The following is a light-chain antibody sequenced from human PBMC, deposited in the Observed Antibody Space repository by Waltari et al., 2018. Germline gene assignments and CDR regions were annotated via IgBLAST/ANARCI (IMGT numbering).Light chain of an antibody. CDR1: QSVTNN. J-gene: IGKJ4*01. Sequence: EIIMTQSPATLSLSPGARATLSCRASQSVTNNLAWYQQKPGQAPRLLIYGASTRATSIPARISGSGSGTEFTLTISSLQSEDFAFYYCQQYNNWPLTFGGGTKVEIK. V-gene: IGKV3-15*01. CDR3: QQYNNWPLT. CDR2: GAS.